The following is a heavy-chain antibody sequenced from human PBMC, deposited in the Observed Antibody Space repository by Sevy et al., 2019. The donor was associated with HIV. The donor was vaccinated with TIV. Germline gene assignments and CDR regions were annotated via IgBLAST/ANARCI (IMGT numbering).Heavy chain of an antibody. J-gene: IGHJ3*02. CDR1: GFTFTSYA. D-gene: IGHD3-22*01. CDR2: IYGSGGVT. CDR3: AGGRYDSSGSFDALDI. V-gene: IGHV3-23*01. Sequence: GGSLRLSCKPSGFTFTSYAMNWVRQAPGKGLEWISTIYGSGGVTYYADSVKGRFTISRDKSKNTLYLQMNSLRTEVTALYYCAGGRYDSSGSFDALDIWGQGTMVTVSS.